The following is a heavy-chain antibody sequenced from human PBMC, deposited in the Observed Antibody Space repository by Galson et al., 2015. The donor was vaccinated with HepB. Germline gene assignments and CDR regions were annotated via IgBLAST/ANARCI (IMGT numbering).Heavy chain of an antibody. V-gene: IGHV3-48*01. CDR1: GFTFSSYS. Sequence: SLRLSCAASGFTFSSYSMNWVRQAPGKGLKWVSYISSSSSTIYYADSVKGRFTISRDNAKNSLYLQMNSLRAEDTAVYYCARALYSSGWHNWFDPWGQGTLVTVSS. D-gene: IGHD6-19*01. J-gene: IGHJ5*02. CDR2: ISSSSSTI. CDR3: ARALYSSGWHNWFDP.